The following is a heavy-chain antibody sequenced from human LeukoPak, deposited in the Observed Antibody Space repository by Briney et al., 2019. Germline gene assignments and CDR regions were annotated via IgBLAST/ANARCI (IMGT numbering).Heavy chain of an antibody. CDR3: ARDREGATIVGTFDY. J-gene: IGHJ4*02. V-gene: IGHV4-38-2*02. CDR1: GYSISSGYY. D-gene: IGHD1-26*01. CDR2: IYHSGGT. Sequence: PSETLSLTCAVSGYSISSGYYWGWIRQPPGKGLEWIGSIYHSGGTYYNPSLKSRVTISVDTSKNQFSLKLSSVTAADTAVYYCARDREGATIVGTFDYWGQGTLVTVSS.